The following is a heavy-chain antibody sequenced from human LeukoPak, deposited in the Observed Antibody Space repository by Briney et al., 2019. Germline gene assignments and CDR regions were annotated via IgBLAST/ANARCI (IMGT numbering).Heavy chain of an antibody. V-gene: IGHV3-30*03. Sequence: QPGGSLRLSCAASGFTFSSYGMHWVRQAPGKGLEWVAVISYDGSNKYYADSVKGRFTISRDNSKNALYLQMNSLRAEDTAVYYCARDQLYCSSTSCYVYFDYWGQGTLVTVSS. CDR1: GFTFSSYG. D-gene: IGHD2-2*01. J-gene: IGHJ4*02. CDR3: ARDQLYCSSTSCYVYFDY. CDR2: ISYDGSNK.